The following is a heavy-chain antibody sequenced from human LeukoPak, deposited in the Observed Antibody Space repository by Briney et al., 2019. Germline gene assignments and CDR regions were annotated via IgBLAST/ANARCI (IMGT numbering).Heavy chain of an antibody. CDR1: GYTFTGYY. CDR2: INPRSGDT. J-gene: IGHJ4*02. Sequence: ASVKVSCKASGYTFTGYYIHWVRQAPGQGLEWMGWINPRSGDTNYAQSFQGRVTMTRDTSISTVYMDLSRLRSDDTAVYYCAKDRGPQWWGSFDYWGQGTLVTVSS. D-gene: IGHD3-16*01. V-gene: IGHV1-2*02. CDR3: AKDRGPQWWGSFDY.